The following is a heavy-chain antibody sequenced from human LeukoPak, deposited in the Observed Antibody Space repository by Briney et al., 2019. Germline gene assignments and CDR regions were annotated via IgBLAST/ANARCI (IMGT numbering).Heavy chain of an antibody. CDR2: INGVGSST. J-gene: IGHJ4*02. Sequence: PGGSLRLSCVASGFSFSSYWMHWVRQAPGKGLVWVSRINGVGSSTGYADSVKGRFTISRDNAKNTLYLQFNSLRAEDTAVYYCARDFHYWGQGTLVTVSS. V-gene: IGHV3-74*01. CDR3: ARDFHY. CDR1: GFSFSSYW.